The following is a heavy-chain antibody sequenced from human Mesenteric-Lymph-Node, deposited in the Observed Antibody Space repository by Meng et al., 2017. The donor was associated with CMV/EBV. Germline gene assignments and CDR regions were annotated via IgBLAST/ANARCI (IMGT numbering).Heavy chain of an antibody. Sequence: ASVKVSCKASGYTFTSYDINWVRQATGQGLEWMGRMNPNSGNTGYAQKFQGRVTMTRNTSISTAYMELSSLRSEDTAVYYCARGVPAAIGGWFDPWGQGTLVTVSS. CDR3: ARGVPAAIGGWFDP. D-gene: IGHD2-2*02. J-gene: IGHJ5*02. CDR1: GYTFTSYD. V-gene: IGHV1-8*01. CDR2: MNPNSGNT.